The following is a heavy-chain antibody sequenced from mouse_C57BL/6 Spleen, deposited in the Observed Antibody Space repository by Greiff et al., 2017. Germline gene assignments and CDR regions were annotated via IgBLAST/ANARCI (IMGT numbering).Heavy chain of an antibody. V-gene: IGHV3-8*01. CDR3: ARVAYYSNPYYAMDY. D-gene: IGHD2-5*01. CDR2: ISYSGST. Sequence: EVKLLESGPGLAKPSQSLSLTCSVTGYSITSDYWTWIRKFPGNKLEYMGYISYSGSTYYNPSLKSRLSITRDTSKSQYYLQLNSVTTEDTATYYCARVAYYSNPYYAMDYWGQGTSVTVSS. J-gene: IGHJ4*01. CDR1: GYSITSDY.